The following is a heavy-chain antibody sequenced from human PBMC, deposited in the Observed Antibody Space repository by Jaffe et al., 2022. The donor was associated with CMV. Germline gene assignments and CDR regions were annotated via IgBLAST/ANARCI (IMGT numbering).Heavy chain of an antibody. CDR1: GFTFSSYS. J-gene: IGHJ3*02. Sequence: EVQLVESGGGLVKPGGSLRLSCAASGFTFSSYSMNWVRQAPGKGLEWVSSISSSSSYIYYADSVKGRFTISRDNAKNSLYLQMNSLRAEDTAVYYCARGPDVPDAFDIWGQGTMVTVSS. CDR2: ISSSSSYI. D-gene: IGHD3-10*02. CDR3: ARGPDVPDAFDI. V-gene: IGHV3-21*01.